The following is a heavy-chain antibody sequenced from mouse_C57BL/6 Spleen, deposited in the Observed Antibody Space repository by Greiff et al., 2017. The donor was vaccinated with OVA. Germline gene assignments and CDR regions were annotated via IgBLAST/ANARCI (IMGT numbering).Heavy chain of an antibody. Sequence: VQLQQSGAELARPGASVKMSCKASGYTFTSYTMHWVKQRPGQGLEWIGYINPSSGYTKYNQKFKDKATLTADKSSSTAYMQLSSLTSEDSAVYYCARGAGTLNLDYWGQGTTLTVSS. D-gene: IGHD4-1*01. CDR1: GYTFTSYT. CDR2: INPSSGYT. V-gene: IGHV1-4*01. CDR3: ARGAGTLNLDY. J-gene: IGHJ2*01.